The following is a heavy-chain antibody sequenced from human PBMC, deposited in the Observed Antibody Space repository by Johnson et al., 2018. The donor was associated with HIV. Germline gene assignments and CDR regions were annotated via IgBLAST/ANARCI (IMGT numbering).Heavy chain of an antibody. Sequence: QVQLVESGGGVVQPGRSLRLFCAASGFTFSSYAMHWVRQAPGKGLEWVAVISYDGSNKYFADSVKGRFTISRDNSKNTLYLQMSSLRAEDTAVYYCAREGGIAAAGTDAFDIWGQGTMVTVSS. CDR2: ISYDGSNK. V-gene: IGHV3-30*04. CDR3: AREGGIAAAGTDAFDI. CDR1: GFTFSSYA. D-gene: IGHD6-13*01. J-gene: IGHJ3*02.